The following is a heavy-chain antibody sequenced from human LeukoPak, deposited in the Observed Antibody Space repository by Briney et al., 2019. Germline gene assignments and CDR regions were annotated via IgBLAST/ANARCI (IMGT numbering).Heavy chain of an antibody. CDR3: VMERNNFWSGHHSIFDS. J-gene: IGHJ4*02. Sequence: PGGSLRLSCAASGFIFSDHWMHWVRQAPGKGLVWLSRVNNDGSSTIYADSVKGRFTFSRDNAENTLFLEMSSLRVEDTAVYYCVMERNNFWSGHHSIFDSWGQGTLVTVSS. D-gene: IGHD3-3*01. CDR1: GFIFSDHW. CDR2: VNNDGSST. V-gene: IGHV3-74*01.